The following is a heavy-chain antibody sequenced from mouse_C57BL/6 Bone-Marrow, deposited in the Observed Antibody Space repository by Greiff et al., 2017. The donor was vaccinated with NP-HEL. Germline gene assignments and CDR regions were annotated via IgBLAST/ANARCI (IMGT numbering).Heavy chain of an antibody. V-gene: IGHV1-81*01. Sequence: VQLQQSGAELARPGASVKLSCKASGYTFTSYGISWVKQSTGQGLEWIGEIYPRSGNTYYNEKFKGKATLTADKSSSTAYMELRSLTSEDSAVYFCAREGNWPYFDYWGQGTTLTVSS. CDR3: AREGNWPYFDY. D-gene: IGHD4-1*01. CDR1: GYTFTSYG. J-gene: IGHJ2*01. CDR2: IYPRSGNT.